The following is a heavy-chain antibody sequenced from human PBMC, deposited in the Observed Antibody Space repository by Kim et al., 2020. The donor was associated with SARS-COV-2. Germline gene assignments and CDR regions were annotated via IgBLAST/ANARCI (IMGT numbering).Heavy chain of an antibody. J-gene: IGHJ4*02. D-gene: IGHD6-13*01. Sequence: GGSLRLSCAASGFTVSSNYMSWVRQAPGKGLEWVSVIYSGGSTYYADSVKGRFTISRDNSKNTLYLQMNSLRAEDTAVYYCARGTYSSSWFGYWGQGTLVTVSS. CDR2: IYSGGST. V-gene: IGHV3-66*01. CDR3: ARGTYSSSWFGY. CDR1: GFTVSSNY.